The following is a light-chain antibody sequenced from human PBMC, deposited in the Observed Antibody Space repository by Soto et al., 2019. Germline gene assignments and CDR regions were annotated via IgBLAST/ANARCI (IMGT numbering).Light chain of an antibody. J-gene: IGKJ1*01. CDR1: QSVSSN. CDR3: QQSNNWPRT. Sequence: EIVMTQSPATLSVSAGERATLSCRASQSVSSNLAWYQQKPGQAPRLLIYGASTRDTGIPARFSGSRSGTEFTLTISSLQSEDFAIYYCQQSNNWPRTFGQGTKVEIK. V-gene: IGKV3-15*01. CDR2: GAS.